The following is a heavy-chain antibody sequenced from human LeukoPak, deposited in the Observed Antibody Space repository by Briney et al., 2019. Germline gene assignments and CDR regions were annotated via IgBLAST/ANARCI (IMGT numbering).Heavy chain of an antibody. CDR3: TRDAGTRLKYSFGYGDY. CDR2: ISASGVTI. CDR1: GFTFQNYE. J-gene: IGHJ4*02. Sequence: GGSLRLSCVASGFTFQNYEMNWVRQAPGKGLEWVSYISASGVTIYYADAVKGRFTISRDNAKSSLYLQMNSLRAEDTAVYYCTRDAGTRLKYSFGYGDYWGQGALVTVSA. D-gene: IGHD5-18*01. V-gene: IGHV3-48*03.